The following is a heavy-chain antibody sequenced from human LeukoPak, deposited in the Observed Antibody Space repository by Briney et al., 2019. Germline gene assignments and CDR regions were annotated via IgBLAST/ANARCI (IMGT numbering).Heavy chain of an antibody. CDR1: GFTFSDYY. Sequence: RGSLRLSCAASGFTFSDYYMSWIRQAPGKGLEWVSYISSSGSTIYYADSVKGRFTISRDNAKNSLYLQMNSLRAEDTAVYYCATYYDILTGYCPFDYWGQGTLVTVSS. J-gene: IGHJ4*02. CDR2: ISSSGSTI. CDR3: ATYYDILTGYCPFDY. V-gene: IGHV3-11*01. D-gene: IGHD3-9*01.